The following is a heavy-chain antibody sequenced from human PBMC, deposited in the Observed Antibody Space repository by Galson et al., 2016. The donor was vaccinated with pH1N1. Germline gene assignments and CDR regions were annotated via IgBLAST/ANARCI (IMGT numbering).Heavy chain of an antibody. J-gene: IGHJ4*02. V-gene: IGHV3-15*01. CDR2: IINKTDGRTT. D-gene: IGHD3-16*01. CDR3: RGVNDN. CDR1: GFTVSSAW. Sequence: SLRLSCAASGFTVSSAWLSWVRQAPRRGLQWFGRIINKTDGRTTDYAATGKGSNTITRDDSKNTLYLQMNSLKIEDTAVYYCRGVNDNWGQGALVTVSS.